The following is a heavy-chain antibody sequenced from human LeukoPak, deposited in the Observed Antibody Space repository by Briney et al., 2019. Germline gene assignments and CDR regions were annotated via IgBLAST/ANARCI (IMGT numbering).Heavy chain of an antibody. V-gene: IGHV4-34*01. CDR3: ARTYFLRSWFDP. D-gene: IGHD3-10*01. Sequence: SETLSLTCAVYGGSFSGYYWSWIRQPPGKGLEWIGEINHSGSTNYNPSLESRVTISVDTSKNQFSLKLSSVTAADTAVYYCARTYFLRSWFDPWGQGTLVTVSS. J-gene: IGHJ5*02. CDR1: GGSFSGYY. CDR2: INHSGST.